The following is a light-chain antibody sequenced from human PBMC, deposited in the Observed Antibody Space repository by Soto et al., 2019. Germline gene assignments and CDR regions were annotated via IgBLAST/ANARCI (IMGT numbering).Light chain of an antibody. Sequence: QSVLTQPASVSGSPGQSITISCTGTSSDVGGYNYVSWLQRHPGKVPKLIIYDVSSRPSGVSNRFSGSKSGNTASLTISGLKDEEEADYYCTSYTSSNRHVFGGGTKVTVL. CDR3: TSYTSSNRHV. J-gene: IGLJ1*01. CDR1: SSDVGGYNY. CDR2: DVS. V-gene: IGLV2-14*01.